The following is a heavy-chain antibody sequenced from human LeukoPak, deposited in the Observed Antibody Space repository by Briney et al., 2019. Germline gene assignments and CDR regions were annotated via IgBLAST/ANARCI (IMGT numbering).Heavy chain of an antibody. CDR1: GGSISSGGYY. J-gene: IGHJ4*02. CDR3: VRAKPTVGWRXIPPHXDY. D-gene: IGHD4-23*01. Sequence: SQTLSLTCTVSGGSISSGGYYWSWIRQPPGKGLEWIGYIHYSGSTYYNPSLKSRVTISVHTSNNQFSLKLSSVTAADTAVYYCVRAKPTVGWRXIPPHXDYWGQGTLVTVSS. CDR2: IHYSGST. V-gene: IGHV4-30-4*01.